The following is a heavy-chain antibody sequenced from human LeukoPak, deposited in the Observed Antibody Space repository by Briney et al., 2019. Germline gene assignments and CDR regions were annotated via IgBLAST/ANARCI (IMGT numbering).Heavy chain of an antibody. CDR2: IYHSGST. D-gene: IGHD5-18*01. Sequence: SETLSLTCAVSGGSISSGGYSWSWIRQPPGKGLEWIGYIYHSGSTYYNPSLKSRVTMSVDRSENQFSLKLSSVTTADTAVYYCARAWIQRGYYFDYWGQGTLVTVSS. CDR1: GGSISSGGYS. J-gene: IGHJ4*02. V-gene: IGHV4-30-2*01. CDR3: ARAWIQRGYYFDY.